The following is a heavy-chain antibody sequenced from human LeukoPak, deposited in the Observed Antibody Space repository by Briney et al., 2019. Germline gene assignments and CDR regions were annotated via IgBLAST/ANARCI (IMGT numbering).Heavy chain of an antibody. CDR3: PHLSPAYCGGDCLRGSGWDALDM. CDR1: GGSFSSYA. J-gene: IGHJ3*02. D-gene: IGHD2-21*02. Sequence: SSVTVSCKASGGSFSSYAIIRVRQAPGQGLEWMGGIIPIFGTANYAQKFQDRVTITTDESTSTAHMALSSLRSEDTAVHYCPHLSPAYCGGDCLRGSGWDALDMGGQGTMVTVSS. CDR2: IIPIFGTA. V-gene: IGHV1-69*05.